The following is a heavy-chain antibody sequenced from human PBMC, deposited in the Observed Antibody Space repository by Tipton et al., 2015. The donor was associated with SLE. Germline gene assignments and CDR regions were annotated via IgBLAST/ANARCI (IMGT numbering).Heavy chain of an antibody. D-gene: IGHD3-3*01. CDR1: GGSISSDY. Sequence: TLSLTCIVSGGSISSDYWSWIRQPPGKGLEWIGYIYYSGSTNYNPSLKSRVTISVDTSKNQFSLKLSSVTAADTAVYYCARDESITIFGVGLEGYFDLWGRGTLVTVSS. J-gene: IGHJ2*01. V-gene: IGHV4-59*12. CDR2: IYYSGST. CDR3: ARDESITIFGVGLEGYFDL.